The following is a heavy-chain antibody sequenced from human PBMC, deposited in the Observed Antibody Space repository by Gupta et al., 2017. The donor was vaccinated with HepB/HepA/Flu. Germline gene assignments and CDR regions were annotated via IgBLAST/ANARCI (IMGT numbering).Heavy chain of an antibody. Sequence: QITLKESGPTLVKPTQTLTLTCTFSGFSLSTTAVGVGWIRQPPGKALEWLASIYLNDDKRYSPSLKSRPTITKDTSNNQVVLTMTNMDPVDTATYYCVRGDYGDPFDYWGQGTLVTVSS. J-gene: IGHJ4*02. V-gene: IGHV2-5*01. CDR2: IYLNDDK. CDR3: VRGDYGDPFDY. CDR1: GFSLSTTAVG. D-gene: IGHD4-17*01.